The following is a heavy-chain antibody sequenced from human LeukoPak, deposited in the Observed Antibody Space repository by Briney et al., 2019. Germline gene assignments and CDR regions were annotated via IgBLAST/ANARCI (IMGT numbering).Heavy chain of an antibody. V-gene: IGHV4-38-2*02. Sequence: SETLSLTCTVSGYSISSDYYWGWIRQPPGKGLEWIGSIYHSGGTYYNPSLKSRVTISVDTSKDQFSLKLSSVTAADTAVYFCARVGIDSGSFADFDYWGQGTLVTVSS. CDR3: ARVGIDSGSFADFDY. CDR1: GYSISSDYY. J-gene: IGHJ4*02. CDR2: IYHSGGT. D-gene: IGHD1-26*01.